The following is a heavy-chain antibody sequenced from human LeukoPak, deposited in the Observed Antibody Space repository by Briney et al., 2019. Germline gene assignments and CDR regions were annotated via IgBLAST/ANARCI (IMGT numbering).Heavy chain of an antibody. D-gene: IGHD5-12*01. CDR3: AGQDIVATIDY. CDR2: IYYNGNT. CDR1: GGSIINSNFY. V-gene: IGHV4-39*01. Sequence: SETLSLTCSVSGGSIINSNFYWAWIRQPPGKGLEWIGNIYYNGNTYYNPSLKSRATTSVDTSKNQFSLNLNSVTAADTAVYYCAGQDIVATIDYWGQGTLITVSS. J-gene: IGHJ4*02.